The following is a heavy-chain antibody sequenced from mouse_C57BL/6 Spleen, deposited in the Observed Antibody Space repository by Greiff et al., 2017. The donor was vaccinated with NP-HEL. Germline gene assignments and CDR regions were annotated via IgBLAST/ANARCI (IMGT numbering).Heavy chain of an antibody. Sequence: VQLVESGPGLVQPSQSLSITCTVSGFSLTSYGVHWVRQSPGKGLEWLGVIWSGGSTDYNAAFISRLSISKDNSKSQVFFKMNSLQADDTAIYYCARGDYYGSRDFDYWGQGTTLTVSS. CDR2: IWSGGST. CDR1: GFSLTSYG. V-gene: IGHV2-2*01. CDR3: ARGDYYGSRDFDY. J-gene: IGHJ2*01. D-gene: IGHD1-1*01.